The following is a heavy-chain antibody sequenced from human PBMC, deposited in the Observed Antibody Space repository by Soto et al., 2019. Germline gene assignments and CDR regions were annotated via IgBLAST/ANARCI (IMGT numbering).Heavy chain of an antibody. V-gene: IGHV1-18*04. CDR2: ISAYNGNT. J-gene: IGHJ6*02. Sequence: ASVKVSCKASGYTFTSYGISWVRQAPGQGLEWMGWISAYNGNTNYAQKLQGRVTMTTDTSTSTAYMEPRSLRSDDTAVYYCARDSSAPPQFELDFSVPAAPPDYYYYYGMDVWGQGTTVTVSS. CDR3: ARDSSAPPQFELDFSVPAAPPDYYYYYGMDV. D-gene: IGHD2-2*01. CDR1: GYTFTSYG.